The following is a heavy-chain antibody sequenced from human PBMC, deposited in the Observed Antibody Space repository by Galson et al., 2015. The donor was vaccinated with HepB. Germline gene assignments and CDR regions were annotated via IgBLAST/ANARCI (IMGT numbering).Heavy chain of an antibody. V-gene: IGHV3-33*01. D-gene: IGHD5-18*01. J-gene: IGHJ4*02. CDR2: IWYDGSNK. Sequence: SLRLSCAASGFTFSRYGMHWVRQAPGKGLEWVAVIWYDGSNKYYADSVKGRFTISRDNSKNTLYLQMNSLRAEDTAVYYCARGYGSYGYFYFDYWGQGTLVTVSS. CDR1: GFTFSRYG. CDR3: ARGYGSYGYFYFDY.